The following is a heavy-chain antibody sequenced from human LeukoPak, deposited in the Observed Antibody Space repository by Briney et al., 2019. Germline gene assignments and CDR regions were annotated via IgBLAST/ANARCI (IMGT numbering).Heavy chain of an antibody. CDR2: FDPEDGET. V-gene: IGHV1-24*01. D-gene: IGHD2-2*01. Sequence: ASVKVSCKVSGYTLTELSMHWVRQAPGKGLEWMGGFDPEDGETIYAQKFQGRVTITADESTSTAYMELSSLRSEDTAVYYCTLGYCSSTSCYALWYYYYGMDVWGKGTTATVSS. J-gene: IGHJ6*04. CDR3: TLGYCSSTSCYALWYYYYGMDV. CDR1: GYTLTELS.